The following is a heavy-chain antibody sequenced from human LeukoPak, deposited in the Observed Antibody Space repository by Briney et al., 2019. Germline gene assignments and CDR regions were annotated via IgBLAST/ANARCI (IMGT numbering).Heavy chain of an antibody. D-gene: IGHD6-6*01. Sequence: PGGSLRLSCAASGFTFSSYSMNWVRQAPGKGLEWVSSISSSSSYIYYADSVKGRFTISRDNAKHSLYLQMNSLRSEDTAVYYCARDIIAARPGNWFDPWGPGTLVTVSS. CDR3: ARDIIAARPGNWFDP. CDR2: ISSSSSYI. V-gene: IGHV3-21*01. J-gene: IGHJ5*02. CDR1: GFTFSSYS.